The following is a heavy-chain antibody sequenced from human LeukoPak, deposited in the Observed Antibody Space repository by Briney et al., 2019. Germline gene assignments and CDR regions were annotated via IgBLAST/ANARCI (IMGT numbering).Heavy chain of an antibody. CDR3: ARDRDCSSTSCYRSPDAFDI. CDR1: GFTFSSYS. J-gene: IGHJ3*02. CDR2: ISSSSTI. Sequence: GSLRLSCAASGFTFSSYSMNWVRQAPGKGPESVSCISSSSTIYYADSVKGRFTISRDNSKNTLYLQMNSLRAEDTAVYYCARDRDCSSTSCYRSPDAFDIWGQGTMVTVSS. D-gene: IGHD2-2*01. V-gene: IGHV3-48*01.